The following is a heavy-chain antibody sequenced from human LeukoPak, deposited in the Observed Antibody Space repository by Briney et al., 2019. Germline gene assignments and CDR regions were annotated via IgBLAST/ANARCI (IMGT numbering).Heavy chain of an antibody. V-gene: IGHV3-33*01. CDR1: GFTFSSYG. D-gene: IGHD3-3*01. CDR2: IWYDGSNK. CDR3: AREATIFGVVITNWFDP. J-gene: IGHJ5*02. Sequence: SGGSLRLSCAASGFTFSSYGMHWVRQAPGKGLEWVAVIWYDGSNKYYADSVKGRFTISRDNSKNTLYLQMNSLRAEDTAVYYCAREATIFGVVITNWFDPWGQGTLVTVSS.